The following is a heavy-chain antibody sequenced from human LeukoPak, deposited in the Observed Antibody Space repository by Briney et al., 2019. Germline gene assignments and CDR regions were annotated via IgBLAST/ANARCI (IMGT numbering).Heavy chain of an antibody. CDR1: GGTFSSYA. D-gene: IGHD2-15*01. V-gene: IGHV1-69*13. Sequence: ASVKVSCKASGGTFSSYAISWVRQAPGQGLEWMGGIIPIFGTANYAQKFQGRVTITADESTSTAYMELSSLRSEDTAVYYCARALLYCSGGSCFNYYYYYYMDVWGKGTTVTISS. CDR2: IIPIFGTA. J-gene: IGHJ6*03. CDR3: ARALLYCSGGSCFNYYYYYYMDV.